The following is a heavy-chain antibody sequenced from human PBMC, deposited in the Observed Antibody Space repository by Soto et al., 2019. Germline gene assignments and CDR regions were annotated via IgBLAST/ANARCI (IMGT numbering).Heavy chain of an antibody. J-gene: IGHJ4*02. CDR2: IYYSGST. V-gene: IGHV4-59*01. CDR3: ASGGVAAPAY. D-gene: IGHD2-15*01. CDR1: GGSISSYY. Sequence: SETLSLTCTVSGGSISSYYWSWIRQPPGKGLEWIGYIYYSGSTNYNPSLKSRVTISVDTSKNQFSLKLSSVTAADTAVYYCASGGVAAPAYWGQGTLVTVSS.